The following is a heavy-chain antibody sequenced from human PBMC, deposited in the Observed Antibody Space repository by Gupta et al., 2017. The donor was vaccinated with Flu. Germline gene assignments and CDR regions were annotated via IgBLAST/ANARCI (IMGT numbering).Heavy chain of an antibody. CDR2: MNPSSGNT. J-gene: IGHJ4*02. V-gene: IGHV1-8*01. CDR1: GYTFTSYD. CDR3: ARNLLETGDFDY. Sequence: QVQLVQSGAEVKEPGASVKVSCKASGYTFTSYDINWVRQANGQGPEWLGWMNPSSGNTGYAQKLQGRVILTRDISISTAYMELSSLISVDTAVYYCARNLLETGDFDYWDQVALVTVSS. D-gene: IGHD7-27*01.